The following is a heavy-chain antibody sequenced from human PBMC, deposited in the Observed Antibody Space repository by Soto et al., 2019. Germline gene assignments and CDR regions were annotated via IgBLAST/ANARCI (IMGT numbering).Heavy chain of an antibody. V-gene: IGHV5-10-1*01. J-gene: IGHJ3*02. CDR3: ARGVVVTAISASDAFDI. CDR1: GYSFTSYW. D-gene: IGHD2-21*02. Sequence: PGESLKISCKGSGYSFTSYWISWVRQMPGKGLEWMGRIDPSDSYTNYSPSFQGHVTISADKSISTAYLQWSSLKASDTAMYYCARGVVVTAISASDAFDIRGQGTMVTVSS. CDR2: IDPSDSYT.